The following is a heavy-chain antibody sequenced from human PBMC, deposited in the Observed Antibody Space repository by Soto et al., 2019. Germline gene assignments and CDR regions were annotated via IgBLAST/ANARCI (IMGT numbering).Heavy chain of an antibody. D-gene: IGHD2-15*01. CDR3: ARDSSWQHYYYGMDV. J-gene: IGHJ6*02. CDR2: ISYDGSNT. Sequence: GGSLRLSCAASGFTFSSYAMHWVRQAPGKGLEWVAVISYDGSNTYYADSVKGRFTISRDNSKNTLYLQMSSLRAEDTAVYYCARDSSWQHYYYGMDVWGQGTTVTVSS. V-gene: IGHV3-30-3*01. CDR1: GFTFSSYA.